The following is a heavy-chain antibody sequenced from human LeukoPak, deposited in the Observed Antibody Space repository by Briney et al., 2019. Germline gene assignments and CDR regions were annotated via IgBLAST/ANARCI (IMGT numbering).Heavy chain of an antibody. J-gene: IGHJ4*02. Sequence: PSETLSLTCAVYGGSFSGYYWSWIRQPPGKGLEWIGEINHSGSTNYNPSLKSRVTISVDASENQFSLKLSSVTAADTAVYYCARGNDYGDYVYFDYWGQGTLVTVSS. CDR1: GGSFSGYY. V-gene: IGHV4-34*01. CDR3: ARGNDYGDYVYFDY. CDR2: INHSGST. D-gene: IGHD4-17*01.